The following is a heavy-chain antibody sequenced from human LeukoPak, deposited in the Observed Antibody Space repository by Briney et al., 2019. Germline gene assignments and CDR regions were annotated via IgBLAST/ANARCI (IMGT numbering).Heavy chain of an antibody. CDR2: IDPKSGGT. Sequence: GASVKVSCKTSGYTFTDYYIHWVRQAPGQGPEWMGRIDPKSGGTNCAQKYQVRVAMTRDTSISTVYMELSGLRSDDTAVYYCARVPGPYTTSRYDYWGQGALVTVSS. CDR1: GYTFTDYY. D-gene: IGHD2-2*01. V-gene: IGHV1-2*02. J-gene: IGHJ4*02. CDR3: ARVPGPYTTSRYDY.